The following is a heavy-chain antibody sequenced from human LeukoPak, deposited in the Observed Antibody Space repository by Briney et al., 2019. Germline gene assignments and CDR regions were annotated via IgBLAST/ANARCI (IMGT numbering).Heavy chain of an antibody. D-gene: IGHD6-13*01. CDR3: ARQHSSSWSDWFDP. J-gene: IGHJ5*02. CDR2: IYYSGST. Sequence: SETLSLTCTVSGGSISGYHWSWIRQPPGKGLEWIGNIYYSGSTNYNPSLKSRVTISVDTSKNQFSLKLSSVTAADTAVYYCARQHSSSWSDWFDPWGQGTLVTVSS. CDR1: GGSISGYH. V-gene: IGHV4-59*08.